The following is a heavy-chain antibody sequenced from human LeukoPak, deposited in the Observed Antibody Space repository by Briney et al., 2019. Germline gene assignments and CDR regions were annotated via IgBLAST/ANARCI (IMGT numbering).Heavy chain of an antibody. CDR1: GFTFSSSA. CDR3: AKDGSWSCTD. D-gene: IGHD2-8*02. Sequence: GGSLRLSCGASGFTFSSSAMHWVRQGPGKGLEWVAYIAHHGNNKYYADSVKGRFTISRDNSKGSLYLQMNSLRADDMAGYYCAKDGSWSCTDWGQGTLVRVSS. J-gene: IGHJ4*02. CDR2: IAHHGNNK. V-gene: IGHV3-30*02.